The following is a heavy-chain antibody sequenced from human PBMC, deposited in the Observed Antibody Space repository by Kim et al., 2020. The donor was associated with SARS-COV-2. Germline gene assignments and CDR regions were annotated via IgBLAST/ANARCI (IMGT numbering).Heavy chain of an antibody. CDR1: GFTFSSYA. J-gene: IGHJ4*02. D-gene: IGHD2-8*01. CDR2: ISYDGSNK. Sequence: GGSLRLSCAASGFTFSSYAMHWVRQAPGKGLEWVAVISYDGSNKYYADSVKGRFTISRDNSKNTLYLQMNSLRAEDTAVYYCASSNGFPFDYWGQGTLVT. CDR3: ASSNGFPFDY. V-gene: IGHV3-30-3*01.